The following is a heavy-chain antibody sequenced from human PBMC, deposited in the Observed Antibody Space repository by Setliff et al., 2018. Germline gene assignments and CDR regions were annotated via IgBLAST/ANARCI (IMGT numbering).Heavy chain of an antibody. J-gene: IGHJ6*03. CDR3: ARHVGSRSRGYNYYYYYMDV. V-gene: IGHV4-59*08. CDR2: ISYSGDA. CDR1: GGSISSYS. D-gene: IGHD3-10*01. Sequence: PSETLSLTCTVSGGSISSYSWSWIRQPPGKGLQWIGYISYSGDAYYNPSLKSRVTISVDTSRNQFSLKLSSVTAADTAVYYCARHVGSRSRGYNYYYYYMDVWGKGTTVTVS.